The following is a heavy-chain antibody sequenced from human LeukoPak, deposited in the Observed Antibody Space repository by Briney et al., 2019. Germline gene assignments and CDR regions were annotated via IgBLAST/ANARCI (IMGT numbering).Heavy chain of an antibody. CDR1: GGSFSGYY. CDR3: ARAPSYYCGSGSYFYYYGMDV. Sequence: SETLSLTCAVYGGSFSGYYWSWIRQPPGKGLEWIGEINHSGSTNYNPSLKSRVTISVDTSKNQFSLKLSSVTAADTAVYYCARAPSYYCGSGSYFYYYGMDVWGQGTTVTVSS. D-gene: IGHD3-10*01. J-gene: IGHJ6*02. V-gene: IGHV4-34*01. CDR2: INHSGST.